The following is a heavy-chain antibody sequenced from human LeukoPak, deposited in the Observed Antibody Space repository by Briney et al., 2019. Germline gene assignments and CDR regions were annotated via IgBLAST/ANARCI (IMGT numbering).Heavy chain of an antibody. CDR2: IYYSGST. CDR1: SGSISRYY. Sequence: SETLSLTCAGSSGSISRYYWSWIRQPPGKGLEWIGYIYYSGSTNYNPSLKSRVTISVDTSTNQFSAKLSSARAADTAVYYCARDQNTWSYSYYSYMDVWGKGTTVTVSS. V-gene: IGHV4-59*01. J-gene: IGHJ6*03. D-gene: IGHD3-10*01. CDR3: ARDQNTWSYSYYSYMDV.